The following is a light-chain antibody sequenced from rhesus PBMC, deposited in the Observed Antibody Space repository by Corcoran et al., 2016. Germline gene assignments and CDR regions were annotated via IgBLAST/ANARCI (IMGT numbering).Light chain of an antibody. J-gene: IGKJ3*01. CDR1: QSSSIW. CDR2: KAP. Sequence: DIQMTQSPSSLSASVGDTVTITCRASQSSSIWLDWYQQKPGKAPPLLFYKAPSLQNGVPSRFSGSGSGTDFTLAFSSLPHEDFATYYCLQYHTPPFTFGPGTKLDIE. V-gene: IGKV1-22*01. CDR3: LQYHTPPFT.